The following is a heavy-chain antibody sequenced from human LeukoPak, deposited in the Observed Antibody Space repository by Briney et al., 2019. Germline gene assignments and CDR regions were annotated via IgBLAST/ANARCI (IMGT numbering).Heavy chain of an antibody. CDR1: GGSISIYY. CDR3: AREGWFGEPNHHPDY. CDR2: IYTSGST. D-gene: IGHD3-10*01. V-gene: IGHV4-4*07. J-gene: IGHJ4*02. Sequence: SETLSLICTVSGGSISIYYWSWTRQPAGEGLEWIGRIYTSGSTNYNPSLKSRVTMSVDTSKDQFSLKLSSVTAADTAVYYCAREGWFGEPNHHPDYCGQGTLVTVSS.